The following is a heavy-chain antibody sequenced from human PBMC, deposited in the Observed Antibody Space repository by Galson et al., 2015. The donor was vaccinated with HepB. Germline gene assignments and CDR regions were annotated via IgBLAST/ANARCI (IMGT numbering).Heavy chain of an antibody. CDR2: IYYSGST. Sequence: TLSLTCTVSGGSITSGGYYWSWIRQHPGKDLEWIGNIYYSGSTYYNPSLRSRLTISVDTSKNQFSLKLNSVAVADTAVYYCARVGDSSASRAFDIWGQGTKVTVSS. CDR1: GGSITSGGYY. J-gene: IGHJ3*02. V-gene: IGHV4-31*03. D-gene: IGHD3-22*01. CDR3: ARVGDSSASRAFDI.